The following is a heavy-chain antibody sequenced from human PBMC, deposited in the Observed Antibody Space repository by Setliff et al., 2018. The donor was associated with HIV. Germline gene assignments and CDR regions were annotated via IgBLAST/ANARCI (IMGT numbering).Heavy chain of an antibody. J-gene: IGHJ6*02. Sequence: LRLSCAASNFTFSFYGMHWVRQAPGKGLEWVAFTPNDGSYKNYADSVKGRFTISRDNSKNTLYLQMDSLRAEDTAVYYCARSVIGYYYYGMDVWGQGTLVTVSS. V-gene: IGHV3-30*02. CDR2: TPNDGSYK. CDR1: NFTFSFYG. CDR3: ARSVIGYYYYGMDV. D-gene: IGHD3-10*01.